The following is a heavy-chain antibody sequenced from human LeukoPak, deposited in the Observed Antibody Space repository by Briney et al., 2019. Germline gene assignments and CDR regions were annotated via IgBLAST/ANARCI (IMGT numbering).Heavy chain of an antibody. CDR3: ARDWWSGYFRASDI. D-gene: IGHD3-3*01. Sequence: PSGTLSLTCTVSGGSISSYYWSWIRQPPGKGLEWIGYIYYSGSTNYNPSLKSRVTISVDTSKNQFSLKLSSVTAADTVVYYCARDWWSGYFRASDIWGQGTMVTVSS. J-gene: IGHJ3*02. V-gene: IGHV4-59*01. CDR2: IYYSGST. CDR1: GGSISSYY.